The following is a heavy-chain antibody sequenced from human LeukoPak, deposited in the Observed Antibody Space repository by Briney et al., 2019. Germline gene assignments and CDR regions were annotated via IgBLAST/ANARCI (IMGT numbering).Heavy chain of an antibody. CDR3: TRRDCSGGSCYDGY. CDR1: GYTFTNYW. V-gene: IGHV5-51*03. J-gene: IGHJ4*02. D-gene: IGHD2-15*01. CDR2: IYPGDSDT. Sequence: QGESLKISCKGSGYTFTNYWIGWVRQMPGKGLEWMGIIYPGDSDTRYSPSFQGQVTISADKSISTAYLQWSSLKASDTAMYYCTRRDCSGGSCYDGYWGQGTLLTVSS.